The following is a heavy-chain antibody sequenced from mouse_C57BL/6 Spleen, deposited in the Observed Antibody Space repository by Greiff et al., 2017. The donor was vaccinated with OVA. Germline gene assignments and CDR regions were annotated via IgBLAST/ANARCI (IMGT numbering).Heavy chain of an antibody. V-gene: IGHV1-54*01. D-gene: IGHD2-4*01. Sequence: VKLQESGAELVRPGTSVKVSCKASGYAFTNYLIEWVKQRPGQGLEWIGVINPGSGGTNYNEKFKGKATLTADKSSSTAYMQLSSLTSEDSAVYFCARSGYDYAYYFDYWGQGTTLTVSS. CDR1: GYAFTNYL. CDR2: INPGSGGT. J-gene: IGHJ2*01. CDR3: ARSGYDYAYYFDY.